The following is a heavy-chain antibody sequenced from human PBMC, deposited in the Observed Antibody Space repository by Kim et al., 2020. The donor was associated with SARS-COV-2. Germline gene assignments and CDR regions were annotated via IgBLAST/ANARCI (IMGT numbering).Heavy chain of an antibody. J-gene: IGHJ5*02. CDR3: ARGSFQQGFDP. V-gene: IGHV3-74*01. CDR2: IKSDGSDT. CDR1: GFTFSSYW. D-gene: IGHD6-13*01. Sequence: GGSLRRSCEASGFTFSSYWMNWVRQGPGKGLVWVSRIKSDGSDTHYADSVKGRFTISRDNAKNTLHLQLNSLGVEDTAIYYCARGSFQQGFDPWGQGTLVTVSS.